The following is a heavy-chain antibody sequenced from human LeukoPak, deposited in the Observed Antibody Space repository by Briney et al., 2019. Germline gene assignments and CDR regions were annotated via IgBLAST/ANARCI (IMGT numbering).Heavy chain of an antibody. V-gene: IGHV3-11*01. Sequence: GGSLRLSCAASGFTFSDYYMSWIRQAPGKGLEWVSYVSSSGSTIYYADSVKGRFTISRDNAKNSLYLQMNSLRAEDTAVYYCARSVYYYYMDVWGKGTTVTVSS. CDR1: GFTFSDYY. CDR2: VSSSGSTI. CDR3: ARSVYYYYMDV. J-gene: IGHJ6*03.